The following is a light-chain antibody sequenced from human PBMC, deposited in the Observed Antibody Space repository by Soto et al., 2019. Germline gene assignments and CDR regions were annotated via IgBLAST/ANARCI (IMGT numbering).Light chain of an antibody. V-gene: IGKV1-39*01. CDR2: VGS. Sequence: DIQMTQSPSSLSASVGDRVTISCRSSENSRNYLIWYRQKPGKAPELLMYVGSTFESGVPSRFSGSGLGTDFTLTIKILQPEDFCVYYCQQRYIVRYFFGRGTSLDI. J-gene: IGKJ2*01. CDR1: ENSRNY. CDR3: QQRYIVRYF.